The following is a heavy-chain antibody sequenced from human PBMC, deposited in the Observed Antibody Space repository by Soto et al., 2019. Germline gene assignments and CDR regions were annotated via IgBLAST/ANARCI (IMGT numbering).Heavy chain of an antibody. Sequence: GASVKVFCKASGYTFTSYAMHWVRQAPGQRLEWMGWINAGNGNTKYSQKFQGRVTITRDTSASTAYMELSSLRSEDTAVYYCARAGGVVVPAAIRRDWFDPWGQGTTVTVSS. CDR2: INAGNGNT. CDR3: ARAGGVVVPAAIRRDWFDP. J-gene: IGHJ5*01. D-gene: IGHD2-2*02. V-gene: IGHV1-3*01. CDR1: GYTFTSYA.